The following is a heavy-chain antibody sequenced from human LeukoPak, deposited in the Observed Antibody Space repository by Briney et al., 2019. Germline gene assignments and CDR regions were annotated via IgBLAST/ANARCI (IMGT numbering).Heavy chain of an antibody. D-gene: IGHD3-10*01. CDR1: GFAFGTYA. J-gene: IGHJ4*02. V-gene: IGHV3-23*01. CDR3: ARDPYNTILYRLAH. CDR2: ISANGQAT. Sequence: GGSLRLSCAGSGFAFGTYAMSWVRQAPGMGLEWVSSISANGQATYYADSVEGRFTISRDNSKSTLYLQLNSLRAEDTATYYCARDPYNTILYRLAHGGQGTLVTVSS.